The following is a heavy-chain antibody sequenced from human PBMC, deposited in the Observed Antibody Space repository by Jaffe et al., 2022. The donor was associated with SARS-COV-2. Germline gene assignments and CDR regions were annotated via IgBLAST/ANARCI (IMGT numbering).Heavy chain of an antibody. Sequence: QVQLQESGPGLVKPSETLSLTCTVSGYSISSGYYWGWIRQPPGKGLDWIGSVYYSGNTYDNPSLRARVTMSVDTSKNQFSLKLTSVTAADTAVYYCARSGKVMDSEYFQHWGQGTLVTVSS. CDR3: ARSGKVMDSEYFQH. CDR1: GYSISSGYY. V-gene: IGHV4-38-2*02. J-gene: IGHJ1*01. CDR2: VYYSGNT. D-gene: IGHD2-2*03.